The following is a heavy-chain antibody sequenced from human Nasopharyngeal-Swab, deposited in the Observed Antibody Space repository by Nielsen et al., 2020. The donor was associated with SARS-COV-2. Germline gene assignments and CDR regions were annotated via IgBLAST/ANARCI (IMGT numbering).Heavy chain of an antibody. CDR2: INHSGST. Sequence: SQTLSLTCAVYGGSFSAYYWGWIRQPPWKGLEWIAEINHSGSTNYNPSLKSRVTLSVDTSMNQFSLELRSVTAADTAVYYCARGLSGIVPAPILGLGPYYYYYYMDVWGKGTTVTVSS. CDR1: GGSFSAYY. CDR3: ARGLSGIVPAPILGLGPYYYYYYMDV. D-gene: IGHD2-2*01. J-gene: IGHJ6*03. V-gene: IGHV4-34*01.